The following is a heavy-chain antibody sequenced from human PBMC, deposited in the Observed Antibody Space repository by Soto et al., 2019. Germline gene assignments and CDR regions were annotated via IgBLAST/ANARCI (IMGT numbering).Heavy chain of an antibody. V-gene: IGHV3-23*01. CDR1: GFTFNNYA. CDR2: ISGSGSST. J-gene: IGHJ4*02. Sequence: EVHLLESGGGLVQPGGSLRLSCEASGFTFNNYAMTWVRQTPGKGLQWVSTISGSGSSTFYADSVRGRFTISRDNSKNTIYLQMNSLRAEDTALYYCAKDKIASTVADFFDYWGQGTLVTVSS. D-gene: IGHD6-19*01. CDR3: AKDKIASTVADFFDY.